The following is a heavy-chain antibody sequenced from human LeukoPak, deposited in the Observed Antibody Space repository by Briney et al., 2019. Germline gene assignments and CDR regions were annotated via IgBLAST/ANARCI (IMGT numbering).Heavy chain of an antibody. D-gene: IGHD4-11*01. J-gene: IGHJ6*03. CDR3: ARALYSRDNYMDV. Sequence: GGSLRLSCAASGFTFSSYWMHWVRQAPGKGLVWVSRINSDGSSTSYADSVKGRFTISRDNAENSLYLQMNPLRDEDTAVYYCARALYSRDNYMDVWGKGTTVIVSS. V-gene: IGHV3-74*01. CDR1: GFTFSSYW. CDR2: INSDGSST.